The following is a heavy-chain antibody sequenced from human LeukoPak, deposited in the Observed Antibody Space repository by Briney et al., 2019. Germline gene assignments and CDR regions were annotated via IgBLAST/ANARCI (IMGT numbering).Heavy chain of an antibody. D-gene: IGHD4-17*01. CDR1: GYTFTSYG. V-gene: IGHV1-18*01. CDR2: ISAYNGNT. Sequence: ASVKVSCKASGYTFTSYGISWVRQAPGQGLEWMGWISAYNGNTNYAQKLQGRVTMTRDTSISTAYMELSRLRSDDTAVYYCARDSTVSGWQGDYWGQGTPVTVSS. CDR3: ARDSTVSGWQGDY. J-gene: IGHJ4*02.